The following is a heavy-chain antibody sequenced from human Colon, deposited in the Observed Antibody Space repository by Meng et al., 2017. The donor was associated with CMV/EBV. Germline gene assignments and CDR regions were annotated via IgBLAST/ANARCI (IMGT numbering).Heavy chain of an antibody. V-gene: IGHV3-23*01. D-gene: IGHD2-2*01. CDR1: GFTFTDSA. J-gene: IGHJ4*02. Sequence: GGSLRLSCTFSGFTFTDSAVHWVRQAPGKGLEWVSAISGSGGSVYDADSVKGHFTISRDNSKNTLYLEMHSLRAEDTAVYYCAKDKDIVVPSSLDYWGQGTLVTVSS. CDR2: ISGSGGSV. CDR3: AKDKDIVVPSSLDY.